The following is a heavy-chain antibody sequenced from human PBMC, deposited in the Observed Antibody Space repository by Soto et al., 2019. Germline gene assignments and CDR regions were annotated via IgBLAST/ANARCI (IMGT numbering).Heavy chain of an antibody. D-gene: IGHD2-2*01. CDR2: INSDGSST. Sequence: GGSLRLSCAASGFTFSSYWMHWVRQAPGKGLVWVSRINSDGSSTSYADSVKGRFTISRDNAKNTLYLQMNSLRAEDTAVYYCARVGCSSTSCLEYYYYYGMDVWGQGTTVTVSS. V-gene: IGHV3-74*01. CDR3: ARVGCSSTSCLEYYYYYGMDV. J-gene: IGHJ6*02. CDR1: GFTFSSYW.